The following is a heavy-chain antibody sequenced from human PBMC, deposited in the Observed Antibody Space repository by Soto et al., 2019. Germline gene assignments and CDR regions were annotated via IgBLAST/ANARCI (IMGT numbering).Heavy chain of an antibody. J-gene: IGHJ4*02. CDR1: GGTFSSYA. Sequence: QVQLVQSGAEVKKPGSSVKVSCKASGGTFSSYAISWVRQAPGQGLEWMGGIIPIFGTANYAQKFQGRVTITAGECTSPAYMERISLSSEDTAVYYGGRGGSSGWYVGFDSWGQGTLVTVSS. CDR2: IIPIFGTA. CDR3: GRGGSSGWYVGFDS. D-gene: IGHD6-19*01. V-gene: IGHV1-69*12.